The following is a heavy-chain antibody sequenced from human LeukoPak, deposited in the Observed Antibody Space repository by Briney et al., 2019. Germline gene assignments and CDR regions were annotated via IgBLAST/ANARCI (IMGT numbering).Heavy chain of an antibody. J-gene: IGHJ6*03. Sequence: ASVKVSCKASGYTFTGYYMHWVRQAPGQGLEWMGRINPNSGGTNYAQKFQGRVTMTRDTSISTAYMELSRLRSDDTAVYYCARVGELRFLEWLNRDPWPYYYYMDVWGKGTTVTVSS. CDR3: ARVGELRFLEWLNRDPWPYYYYMDV. D-gene: IGHD3-3*01. V-gene: IGHV1-2*06. CDR1: GYTFTGYY. CDR2: INPNSGGT.